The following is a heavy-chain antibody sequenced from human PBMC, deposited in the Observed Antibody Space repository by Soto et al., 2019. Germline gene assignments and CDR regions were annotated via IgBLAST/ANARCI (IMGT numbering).Heavy chain of an antibody. CDR1: GYTFNSYG. Sequence: QVQLVQSGAEVKKPGASVKVSCKASGYTFNSYGITWVRQAPGQGLEWMGWISAYSYNTNYTQRFQGRVTMTTDTSTSKAYMELRSLRSDDTAVYYCARVDCRGGNCYVYRSYYYYGMDVWGQGTTVTVSS. V-gene: IGHV1-18*04. D-gene: IGHD2-15*01. CDR3: ARVDCRGGNCYVYRSYYYYGMDV. J-gene: IGHJ6*02. CDR2: ISAYSYNT.